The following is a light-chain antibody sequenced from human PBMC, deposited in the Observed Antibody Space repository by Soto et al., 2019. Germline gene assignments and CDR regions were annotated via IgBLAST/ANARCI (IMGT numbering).Light chain of an antibody. Sequence: DIQMTQSPSTLSASVGDTVTITCRASQSISGWLAWYQQKPGKAPSLLIYKTSALESGVPSRFSGRGFGTEFTLTISSLQPDDFATYYCQQYTRFSGTFGQGTKVDLK. J-gene: IGKJ1*01. CDR3: QQYTRFSGT. CDR2: KTS. V-gene: IGKV1-5*03. CDR1: QSISGW.